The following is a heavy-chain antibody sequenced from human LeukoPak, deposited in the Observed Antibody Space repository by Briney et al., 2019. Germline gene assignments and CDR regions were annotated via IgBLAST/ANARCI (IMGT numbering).Heavy chain of an antibody. CDR2: ITSAHIYI. CDR1: GFTYSNYS. V-gene: IGHV3-21*01. J-gene: IGHJ6*03. CDR3: ARVAAGAEAHTLHYHYMDV. Sequence: GGSLRLSCAASGFTYSNYSMTWIRQAPGKGLEWVSSITSAHIYIYYADSVRGRFTISRDNSVNLLFLQIDSLRIEDTAIYSCARVAAGAEAHTLHYHYMDVWGKGTTVTVSS. D-gene: IGHD6-13*01.